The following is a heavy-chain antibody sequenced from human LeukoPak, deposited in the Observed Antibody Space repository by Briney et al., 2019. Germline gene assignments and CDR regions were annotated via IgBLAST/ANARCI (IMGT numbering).Heavy chain of an antibody. V-gene: IGHV1-2*06. D-gene: IGHD3-3*01. CDR3: RLFHTPIFDL. Sequence: VASVKVSCKASGYSFNGVYIHWVRQAPGQGLEWMGRINPSSGGTNYAQNFQGRVTMAWDTSISTAYLDLSSLTSYDTAVYYCRLFHTPIFDLWGQGTMITVSS. CDR2: INPSSGGT. J-gene: IGHJ3*01. CDR1: GYSFNGVY.